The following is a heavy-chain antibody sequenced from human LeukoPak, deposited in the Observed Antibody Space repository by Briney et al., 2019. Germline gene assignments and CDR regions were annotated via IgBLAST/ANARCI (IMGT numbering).Heavy chain of an antibody. CDR3: ARGVRRAANFDY. V-gene: IGHV4-59*01. D-gene: IGHD2-15*01. J-gene: IGHJ4*02. CDR1: GGSISSYY. Sequence: SETLSLTCTVSGGSISSYYWSWIRQRPGKGLEWIGYIYYSGSTNYNPSLKSRVTISVDTSKNQFSLKLSSVTAADTAVYYCARGVRRAANFDYWGQGTLVTVSS. CDR2: IYYSGST.